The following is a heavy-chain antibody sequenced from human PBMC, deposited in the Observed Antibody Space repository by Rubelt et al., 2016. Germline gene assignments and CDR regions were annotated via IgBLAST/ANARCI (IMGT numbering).Heavy chain of an antibody. J-gene: IGHJ4*02. D-gene: IGHD2-2*01. CDR2: IYYSGST. V-gene: IGHV4-39*07. CDR3: ARYCSSTSCFLKRVFDY. Sequence: QLQLRESGPGLVKPSETLSLTCTVSGGSISNSSYYWGWIRQPPGKGLEWIGNIYYSGSTYYNPSLKSRVTISVDTSKTQFSLKRSPVTAADTALYYCARYCSSTSCFLKRVFDYWGQGTLVTVSS. CDR1: GGSISNSSYY.